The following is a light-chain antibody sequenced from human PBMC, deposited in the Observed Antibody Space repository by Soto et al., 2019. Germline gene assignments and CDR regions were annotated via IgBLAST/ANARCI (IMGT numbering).Light chain of an antibody. Sequence: EIVLTQSAATLSLSPGERATLSCRASQSVGTYLVWYQQKPGQAPRLLIFDASKRATGIPDRFSGSGSGTDFTLIIRSLETEDSAVYYCQQRGALPRVFGGGTRME. CDR2: DAS. V-gene: IGKV3-11*01. CDR3: QQRGALPRV. J-gene: IGKJ4*01. CDR1: QSVGTY.